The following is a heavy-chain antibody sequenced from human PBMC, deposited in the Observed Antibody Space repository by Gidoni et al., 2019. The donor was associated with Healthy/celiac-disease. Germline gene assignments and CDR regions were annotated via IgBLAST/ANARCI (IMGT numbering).Heavy chain of an antibody. CDR3: ARQMADFWSGYYSRAYFDY. V-gene: IGHV4-39*01. J-gene: IGHJ4*02. CDR1: GGSLSSSSSY. Sequence: QLQLQESGPGLVKPSETLSLTCTVSGGSLSSSSSYWGWIRPPPGKGLEWIGSIYYSGSPYYNPSLKSRVTISVDTSKNQFSLKLSSVTAADTAVYYCARQMADFWSGYYSRAYFDYWGQGTLVTVSS. CDR2: IYYSGSP. D-gene: IGHD3-3*01.